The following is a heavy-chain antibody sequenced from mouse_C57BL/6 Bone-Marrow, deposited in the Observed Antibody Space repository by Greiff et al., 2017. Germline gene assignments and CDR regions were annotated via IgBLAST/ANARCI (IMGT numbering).Heavy chain of an antibody. CDR1: GYTFTSYW. Sequence: QVQLQQPGAELVKPGASVKMSCKASGYTFTSYWITWVKQKPGQGLEWIGDIYPGSGSTNYNEKFKSKATLTVDTSSSTAYMQLSSLTSEDSAVYYCARGFITTVVGHWYFDVWGTGTTVTVSS. CDR3: ARGFITTVVGHWYFDV. J-gene: IGHJ1*03. D-gene: IGHD1-1*01. CDR2: IYPGSGST. V-gene: IGHV1-55*01.